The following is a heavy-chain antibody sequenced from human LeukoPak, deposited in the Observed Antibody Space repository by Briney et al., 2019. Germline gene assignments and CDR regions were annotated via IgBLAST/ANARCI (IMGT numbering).Heavy chain of an antibody. V-gene: IGHV4-61*01. Sequence: SETLSLTCTVSGGSVSSGSYYWSWIRQPPGKGLEWIGYIYYSRSTNYNPSLKSRVTISVDTSKNQFSLKLSSVTAADTAVYYCARDRLGLRWSLYYYYGMDVWGQGTTVTVSS. CDR1: GGSVSSGSYY. J-gene: IGHJ6*02. CDR3: ARDRLGLRWSLYYYYGMDV. D-gene: IGHD4-23*01. CDR2: IYYSRST.